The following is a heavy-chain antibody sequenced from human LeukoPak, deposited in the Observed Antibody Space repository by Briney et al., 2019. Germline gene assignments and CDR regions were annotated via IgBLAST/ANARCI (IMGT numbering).Heavy chain of an antibody. J-gene: IGHJ6*03. CDR2: IFYSGST. CDR1: GGSISSYY. CDR3: ARGVAAAAPYYYYYYYMDV. V-gene: IGHV4-59*12. Sequence: KPSETLSLTCTVSGGSISSYYWSWIRQPPGKGLEWIGYIFYSGSTNYNPSLKSRVTISVDTSKNQFSLRLSSVTAADTAVYYCARGVAAAAPYYYYYYYMDVWGKGTTVTVSS. D-gene: IGHD6-13*01.